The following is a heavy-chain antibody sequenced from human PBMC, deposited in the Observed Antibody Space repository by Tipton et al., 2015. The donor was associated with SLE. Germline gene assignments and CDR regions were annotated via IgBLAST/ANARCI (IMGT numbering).Heavy chain of an antibody. V-gene: IGHV1-69*05. J-gene: IGHJ4*02. D-gene: IGHD1-1*01. CDR2: IIPIFGTA. CDR3: AKERNEVVILYYFDY. CDR1: GGTSSSYG. Sequence: QSGAEVKKPGSSEKVSCKASGGTSSSYGISWVRQAPGQGLEWMGGIIPIFGTANYAQKFQGRVTITTDESTSTAYMELSSLRSEDTAVYYCAKERNEVVILYYFDYWGQGTLVTVSS.